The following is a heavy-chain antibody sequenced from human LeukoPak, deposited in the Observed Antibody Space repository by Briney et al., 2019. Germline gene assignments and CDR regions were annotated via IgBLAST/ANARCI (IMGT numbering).Heavy chain of an antibody. V-gene: IGHV3-7*01. CDR2: IKQDGSEK. Sequence: GGSLRLSCAASGFTFSSYWMSWVRQAPGKGLEWVANIKQDGSEKYYVDSVKGRFTISRDNAKNSLYLQMNSLRAEDTAVYYCARSITMVRGVISGFDYWGQGTLVTVSS. CDR3: ARSITMVRGVISGFDY. J-gene: IGHJ4*02. CDR1: GFTFSSYW. D-gene: IGHD3-10*01.